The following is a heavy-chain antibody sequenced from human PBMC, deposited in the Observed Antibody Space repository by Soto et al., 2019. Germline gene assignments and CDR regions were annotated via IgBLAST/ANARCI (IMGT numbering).Heavy chain of an antibody. D-gene: IGHD5-12*01. V-gene: IGHV1-2*02. CDR2: INPNSGGT. CDR3: ARDRIYSGYDPFDP. Sequence: ASVKVSCKASGYTFTGYYMHWVRQAPGQGLEWMGWINPNSGGTNYAQKFQGRGTMTRDTSISTAYMELSRLRSDDTAVYYCARDRIYSGYDPFDPWGQGTLVTVSS. CDR1: GYTFTGYY. J-gene: IGHJ5*02.